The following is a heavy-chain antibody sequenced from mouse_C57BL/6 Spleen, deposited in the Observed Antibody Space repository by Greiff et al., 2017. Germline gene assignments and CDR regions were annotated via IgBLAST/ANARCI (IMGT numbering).Heavy chain of an antibody. CDR2: IHPNSGST. V-gene: IGHV1-64*01. D-gene: IGHD2-4*01. Sequence: QVHVKQPGAELVKPGASVKLSCKASGYTFTSYWMHWVKQRPGQGLEWIGMIHPNSGSTNYNEKFKSKATLTVDKSSSTAYMQLSSLTSEDSAVYYCARGWIYYDYDEDYWGQGTTLTVSS. J-gene: IGHJ2*01. CDR1: GYTFTSYW. CDR3: ARGWIYYDYDEDY.